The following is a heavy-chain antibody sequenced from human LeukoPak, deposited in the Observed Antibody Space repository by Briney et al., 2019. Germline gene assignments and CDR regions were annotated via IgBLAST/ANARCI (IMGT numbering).Heavy chain of an antibody. CDR2: IHPNSGGT. Sequence: ASVKVSCKASGYTFTDYYLNWVRQAPGQGLEWMGWIHPNSGGTNYAQKFQGRVTMTRDTSISTAYTELSRLTFDDTAVYYCGRKSAARKTSEFDYWGQGTLVTVSS. CDR1: GYTFTDYY. D-gene: IGHD6-6*01. CDR3: GRKSAARKTSEFDY. J-gene: IGHJ4*02. V-gene: IGHV1-2*02.